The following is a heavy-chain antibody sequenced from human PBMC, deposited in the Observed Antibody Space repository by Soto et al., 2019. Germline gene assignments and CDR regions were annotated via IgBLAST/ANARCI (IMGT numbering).Heavy chain of an antibody. V-gene: IGHV4-39*02. Sequence: SETLSLTCDVSGGPVGYTSFYWGWLRQSPGKGLEWIGSVHHSVTTYYNPSLKGRVTISMDTSKNQFSLRLTSVTAADTAVYYCARGSPLHRLLSRTLGSLRWFDPWGQGTLVTVSS. D-gene: IGHD2-2*01. CDR3: ARGSPLHRLLSRTLGSLRWFDP. CDR2: VHHSVTT. CDR1: GGPVGYTSFY. J-gene: IGHJ5*02.